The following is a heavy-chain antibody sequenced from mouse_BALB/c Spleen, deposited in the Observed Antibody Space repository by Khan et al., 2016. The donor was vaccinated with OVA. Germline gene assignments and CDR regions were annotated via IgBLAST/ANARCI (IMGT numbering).Heavy chain of an antibody. D-gene: IGHD1-1*01. J-gene: IGHJ2*01. Sequence: VQLQESGAELAKPGASVKMSCKASGYTFINYWILWVKQRPGQGLEWIGYINPSTGYTEYNQNFKDKATLTADKSSSTAYMQLSSLTSEDSAVYYFARRGLRWEFDYGGQGNTLTVSS. CDR1: GYTFINYW. CDR3: ARRGLRWEFDY. CDR2: INPSTGYT. V-gene: IGHV1-7*01.